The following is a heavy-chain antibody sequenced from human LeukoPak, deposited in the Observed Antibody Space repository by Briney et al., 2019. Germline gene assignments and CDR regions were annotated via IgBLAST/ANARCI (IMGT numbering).Heavy chain of an antibody. CDR3: ASPGVPPHYYYYYGMDV. CDR1: GGTFSSYA. V-gene: IGHV1-69*01. CDR2: ITPIFGTA. J-gene: IGHJ6*02. D-gene: IGHD3-10*01. Sequence: SVKVSCKASGGTFSSYAISWVRQAPGQGLEWMGGITPIFGTANYAQKFQGRVTITADESTSTAYMELSSLRSEDTAVYYCASPGVPPHYYYYYGMDVWGQGTTVTVSS.